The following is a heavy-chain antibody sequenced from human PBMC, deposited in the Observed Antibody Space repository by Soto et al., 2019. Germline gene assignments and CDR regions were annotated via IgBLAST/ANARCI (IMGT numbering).Heavy chain of an antibody. CDR3: ASHRGNTYGPYDY. CDR1: GGSISSGGYY. J-gene: IGHJ4*02. CDR2: ISHSGNT. V-gene: IGHV4-39*07. D-gene: IGHD5-18*01. Sequence: SETLSLTCAVSGGSISSGGYYWTWIPQHPGKGLEWIGEISHSGNTNHNPSLKSRVTISIDKSKNQFSLKLTSVTAADTAVYYCASHRGNTYGPYDYWGQGTLVTVSS.